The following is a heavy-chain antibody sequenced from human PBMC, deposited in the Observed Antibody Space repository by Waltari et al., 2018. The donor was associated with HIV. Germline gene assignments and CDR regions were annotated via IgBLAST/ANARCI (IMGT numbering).Heavy chain of an antibody. J-gene: IGHJ5*02. CDR3: ARDGRLGWEVHNGYFDL. CDR2: VNWNGDRT. Sequence: EAQLVESGGKTIRPGGSLTLSCAASGLTFEDFGMSWVRQVPGKGLEGVAGVNWNGDRTEYRGSVKGRFIISRDNRRTSVLLHMTSLRAEDTALYYCARDGRLGWEVHNGYFDLWGRGTPVTVSS. CDR1: GLTFEDFG. D-gene: IGHD4-17*01. V-gene: IGHV3-20*04.